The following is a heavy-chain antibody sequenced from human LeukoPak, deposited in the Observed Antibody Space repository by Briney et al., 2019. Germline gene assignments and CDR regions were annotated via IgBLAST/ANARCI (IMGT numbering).Heavy chain of an antibody. V-gene: IGHV1-2*02. Sequence: ASVKVSCKASGYTFTGYYMHWVRQAPGQGLEWMGWINPNSGGTNYAQKFQGRATMTRDTSISTAYMELSRLRSDDTAVYYCARDPPRIVVVPAALFDYWGLGTLVTVSS. J-gene: IGHJ4*02. D-gene: IGHD2-2*01. CDR3: ARDPPRIVVVPAALFDY. CDR1: GYTFTGYY. CDR2: INPNSGGT.